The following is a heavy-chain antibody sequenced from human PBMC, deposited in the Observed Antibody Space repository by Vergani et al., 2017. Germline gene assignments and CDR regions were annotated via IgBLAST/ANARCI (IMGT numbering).Heavy chain of an antibody. J-gene: IGHJ5*02. V-gene: IGHV4-34*01. D-gene: IGHD6-19*01. CDR2: INHSGST. CDR1: GGSFSGYY. Sequence: QVQLQQWGAGLLKPSETLSLTCAVYGGSFSGYYWSWIRQPPGKGLEWIGEINHSGSTNYNPSLKSRVTISVDTSKNQFSLKLSSVTAADTAVYYCARSSSGWYIAGVGVWFDPWGQGTLVTVSS. CDR3: ARSSSGWYIAGVGVWFDP.